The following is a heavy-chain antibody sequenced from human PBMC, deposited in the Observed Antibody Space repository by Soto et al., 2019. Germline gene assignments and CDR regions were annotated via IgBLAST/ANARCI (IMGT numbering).Heavy chain of an antibody. CDR2: ISAYNGNT. CDR3: ARALRAVTSWGGWLDP. CDR1: GYSFINYG. J-gene: IGHJ5*02. D-gene: IGHD2-2*01. V-gene: IGHV1-18*01. Sequence: QVQLVQSGAEVKKPGASVKVSCKASGYSFINYGINWVRQAPGQGLEWMGWISAYNGNTNYAQKLQGRVTMTTDTSTTTAYMELKSLRSDDTAVYYCARALRAVTSWGGWLDPWGQGTLFTVSS.